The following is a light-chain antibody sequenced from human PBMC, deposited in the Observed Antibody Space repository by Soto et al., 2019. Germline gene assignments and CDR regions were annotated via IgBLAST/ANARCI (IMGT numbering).Light chain of an antibody. V-gene: IGKV1-33*01. Sequence: DIQMTQSPSSLSASVRDRVTITCQASQDINNYLNWYQQKPGKAPKLLIYDASNLETGVPSRFSGSGSGTDFTFTISSLQPEDIATYYCQQYANLPLTFGAGTKLDIK. J-gene: IGKJ4*01. CDR2: DAS. CDR3: QQYANLPLT. CDR1: QDINNY.